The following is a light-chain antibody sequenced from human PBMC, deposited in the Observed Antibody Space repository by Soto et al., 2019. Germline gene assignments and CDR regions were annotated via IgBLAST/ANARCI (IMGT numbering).Light chain of an antibody. Sequence: QSALTQPASVSGSPGQSITISCTGTSGDVGGYNYVSWYQRHPGKAPKLIIYDVTNRPSGVSDRVSGFKSGNTASLTISGLRAEDEGDYYCSSYISRTFVVFGGGTKLTVL. CDR1: SGDVGGYNY. V-gene: IGLV2-14*01. J-gene: IGLJ2*01. CDR3: SSYISRTFVV. CDR2: DVT.